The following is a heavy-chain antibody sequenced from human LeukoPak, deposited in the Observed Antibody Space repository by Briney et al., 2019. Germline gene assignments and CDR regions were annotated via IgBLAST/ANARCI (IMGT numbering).Heavy chain of an antibody. CDR1: GGSFSGYY. CDR2: VYYSGRT. V-gene: IGHV4-34*01. CDR3: ARGRRISEAGLFDF. D-gene: IGHD6-19*01. J-gene: IGHJ4*02. Sequence: PSETLSLTCAVYGGSFSGYYWSWIRQPPGKGLEWIASVYYSGRTYYNPSLKSRVTISVDTSNHHFSLKLTSVTAADTAVYYCARGRRISEAGLFDFWGQGTLVTVSS.